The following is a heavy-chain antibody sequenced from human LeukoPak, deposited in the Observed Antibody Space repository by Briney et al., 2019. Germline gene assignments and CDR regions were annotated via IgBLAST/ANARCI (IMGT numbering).Heavy chain of an antibody. CDR3: ARAPLAYCGGDCYSGAFDI. J-gene: IGHJ3*02. CDR2: IYYSGST. V-gene: IGHV4-31*03. Sequence: ASQTLSLTCTVSGGSISSGGYYWSSIRQHPGKGLEWIGYIYYSGSTYYNPSLKSRVTISVDTSKNQFSLKLSSVTAADTAVYYCARAPLAYCGGDCYSGAFDIWGQGTMVTVSS. CDR1: GGSISSGGYY. D-gene: IGHD2-21*02.